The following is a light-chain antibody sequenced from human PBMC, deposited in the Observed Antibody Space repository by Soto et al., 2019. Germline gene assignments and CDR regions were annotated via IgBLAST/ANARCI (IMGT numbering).Light chain of an antibody. CDR3: QQYYSTPLT. CDR1: QSVLYSSNNKNY. Sequence: DIVMTQSPDSLAGSLGERDTINCKSSQSVLYSSNNKNYLAWYQQKPGQPPKLLIYWASTRESGVPDRFSGSGSGTDFTLTISSLQAEDVAVYYCQQYYSTPLTFGGGTKVEIK. J-gene: IGKJ4*01. V-gene: IGKV4-1*01. CDR2: WAS.